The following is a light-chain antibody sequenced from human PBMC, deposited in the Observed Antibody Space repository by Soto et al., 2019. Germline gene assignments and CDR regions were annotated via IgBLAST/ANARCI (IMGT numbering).Light chain of an antibody. CDR3: SSYACSNNLV. CDR1: SSDVGGDNY. J-gene: IGLJ2*01. V-gene: IGLV2-8*01. CDR2: EVS. Sequence: QSALTQPPSASGSPGQSVTISCTGTSSDVGGDNYVSWYQQHPGKAPNLMIYEVSKRPSGVPDRFSGSKSGNTASLTVSGLQAEDEADYYCSSYACSNNLVFGGGTKLTVL.